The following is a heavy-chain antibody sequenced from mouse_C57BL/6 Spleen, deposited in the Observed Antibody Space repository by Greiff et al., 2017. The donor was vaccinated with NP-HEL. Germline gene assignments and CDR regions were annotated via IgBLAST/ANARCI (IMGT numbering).Heavy chain of an antibody. J-gene: IGHJ4*01. CDR3: AKTYGVAGDYAMDY. Sequence: QVQLKQSGPGLVQPSQSLSITCTVSGFSLTSYGVHWVRQSPGKGLEWLGVIWRGGSTDYNVAFMSRLSITKDNSKSQVFFKMNSLQADDTAIYYCAKTYGVAGDYAMDYWGQGTSVTVSS. CDR2: IWRGGST. V-gene: IGHV2-5*01. D-gene: IGHD1-1*01. CDR1: GFSLTSYG.